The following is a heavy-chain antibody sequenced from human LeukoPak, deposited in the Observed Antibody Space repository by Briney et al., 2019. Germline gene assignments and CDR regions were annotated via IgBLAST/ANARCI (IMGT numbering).Heavy chain of an antibody. Sequence: GGSLRLSCAASGFTFSSYAMSWVRQAPGKGLEWVSAISGSGGSTYYADSVKGRFTISRDNSKNTLYLQMNSLRAEDTAVYYCEGGKDINRLYFDLWGQGTLVSVSS. D-gene: IGHD2-15*01. CDR3: EGGKDINRLYFDL. V-gene: IGHV3-23*01. CDR2: ISGSGGST. J-gene: IGHJ4*02. CDR1: GFTFSSYA.